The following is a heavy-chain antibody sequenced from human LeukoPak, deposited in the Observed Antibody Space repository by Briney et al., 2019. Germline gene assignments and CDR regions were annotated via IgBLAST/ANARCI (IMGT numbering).Heavy chain of an antibody. V-gene: IGHV3-7*01. CDR2: IKQDGSEK. Sequence: GGSLRLSCAASGFTFSSYWMSWVRQAPGKGLEWVANIKQDGSEKYYVDSVKGRFTISRDNAKNSLYLQMNSLRAEDTAVYYCARSLYYDFWSGYYAPFIENYYYMDVWGKGTTVTVSS. CDR1: GFTFSSYW. D-gene: IGHD3-3*01. J-gene: IGHJ6*03. CDR3: ARSLYYDFWSGYYAPFIENYYYMDV.